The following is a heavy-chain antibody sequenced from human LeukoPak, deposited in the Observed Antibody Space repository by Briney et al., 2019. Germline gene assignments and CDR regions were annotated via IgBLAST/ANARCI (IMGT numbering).Heavy chain of an antibody. CDR2: IRYDGSNK. CDR1: GFTFSSYG. D-gene: IGHD2-2*01. CDR3: AKDQLGYCSSTSCPTDY. V-gene: IGHV3-30*02. J-gene: IGHJ4*02. Sequence: PGGSLRLSCAASGFTFSSYGMHWVRQAPGKGLEWVSFIRYDGSNKYYADSVKGRFTISRDNSKNTLYLQMNSLRAEDTSVYYCAKDQLGYCSSTSCPTDYWGQGTLVTVSS.